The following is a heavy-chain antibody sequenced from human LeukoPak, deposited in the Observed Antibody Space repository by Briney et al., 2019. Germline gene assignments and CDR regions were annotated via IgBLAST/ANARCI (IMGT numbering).Heavy chain of an antibody. V-gene: IGHV3-48*03. Sequence: GGSLRLSCAASGFTFSSYEMNWVRQAPGKGLEWVSYIRSSGDRIYCADSVKGRFTISRDNAKNSLYLQMNSLRTGDTALYYCVREDFGNSLDYWGQGTLVTVSS. D-gene: IGHD3-3*01. CDR3: VREDFGNSLDY. J-gene: IGHJ4*02. CDR1: GFTFSSYE. CDR2: IRSSGDRI.